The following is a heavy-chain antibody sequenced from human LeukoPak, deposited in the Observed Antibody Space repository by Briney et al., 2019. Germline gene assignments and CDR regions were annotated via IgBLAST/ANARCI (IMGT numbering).Heavy chain of an antibody. J-gene: IGHJ4*02. D-gene: IGHD6-13*01. CDR1: GASFSSSTYY. Sequence: SETLSLTCTVSGASFSSSTYYWGWIRQPPGKGLEWIGSIYYGGGTYYNPSLKSRVTMSVYTSQKQFSLKLSSVTAADTAVYYCARHAGGIAAAGTRPFDYWGQGTLVTVSS. CDR3: ARHAGGIAAAGTRPFDY. V-gene: IGHV4-39*01. CDR2: IYYGGGT.